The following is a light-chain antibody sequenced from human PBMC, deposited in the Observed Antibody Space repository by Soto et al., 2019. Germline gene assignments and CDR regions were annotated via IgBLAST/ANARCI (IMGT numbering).Light chain of an antibody. CDR2: EVS. Sequence: QSALTQPPSASGSPGQSVTISCTGTSSDVGGYNYVSWYQQHPGKAPKLLIYEVSKRPSGVPDRFSGSKSGNTASLTVSGLQAADEADYYCNSYAGSYNGVFGGGTKVTVL. V-gene: IGLV2-8*01. CDR3: NSYAGSYNGV. J-gene: IGLJ3*02. CDR1: SSDVGGYNY.